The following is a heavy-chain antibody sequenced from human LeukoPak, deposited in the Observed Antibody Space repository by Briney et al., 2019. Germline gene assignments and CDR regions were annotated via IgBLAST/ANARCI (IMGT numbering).Heavy chain of an antibody. V-gene: IGHV3-21*01. J-gene: IGHJ3*02. D-gene: IGHD3-22*01. CDR1: GFTFSSYS. CDR3: ARDLGYYDSSGYYYDSDAFDI. CDR2: ISSSSSYI. Sequence: KSGGSLRLSCAASGFTFSSYSMNWVRQAPGKGLEWVSSISSSSSYIYYADSVKGRFTISRDNAKNSLYLQMNSLRAEDTAVYYCARDLGYYDSSGYYYDSDAFDIWGQGTMVTVSS.